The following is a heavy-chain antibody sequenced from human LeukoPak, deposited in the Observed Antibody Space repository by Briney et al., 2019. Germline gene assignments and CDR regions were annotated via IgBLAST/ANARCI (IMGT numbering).Heavy chain of an antibody. CDR3: ARDPFWGGSPDY. CDR1: GFAFSSYE. Sequence: GGSLRLSCAASGFAFSSYEMNWVRQAPGKGLEWVSYISSSGSTIYYADSVKGRFTMSRDNAKNSLYLQMNSLRADDTAVYYCARDPFWGGSPDYWGQGTLVTVSS. CDR2: ISSSGSTI. D-gene: IGHD3-16*01. V-gene: IGHV3-48*03. J-gene: IGHJ4*02.